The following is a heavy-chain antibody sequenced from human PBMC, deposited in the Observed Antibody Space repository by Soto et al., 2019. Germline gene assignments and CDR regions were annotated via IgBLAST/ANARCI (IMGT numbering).Heavy chain of an antibody. D-gene: IGHD5-12*01. CDR2: IYYSGGI. Sequence: QVQLQESGPGLVKPSQTLSLPCTVSGGSISTGGYYWSWIRQHPGKGLEWIGYIYYSGGIYYTPSLKSRVTISVDTSKNRFSLKLSSVTGADTAVYYCARGLVATTFYYCGQGTLVTVSS. CDR3: ARGLVATTFYY. V-gene: IGHV4-31*03. J-gene: IGHJ4*02. CDR1: GGSISTGGYY.